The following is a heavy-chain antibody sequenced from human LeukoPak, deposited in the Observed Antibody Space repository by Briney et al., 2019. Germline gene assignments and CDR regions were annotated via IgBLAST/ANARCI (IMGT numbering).Heavy chain of an antibody. V-gene: IGHV3-30*03. CDR2: ISYDGSNK. CDR1: GVTFSSYS. J-gene: IGHJ3*02. CDR3: ARDKRRGSYEGDAFDI. Sequence: GGSLRLSCAASGVTFSSYSMNWVRQAPGKGLEWVAVISYDGSNKYYADSVKGRFTISRDNSKNTLYLQMNSLRAEDTAVYYCARDKRRGSYEGDAFDIWGQGTMVTVSS. D-gene: IGHD1-26*01.